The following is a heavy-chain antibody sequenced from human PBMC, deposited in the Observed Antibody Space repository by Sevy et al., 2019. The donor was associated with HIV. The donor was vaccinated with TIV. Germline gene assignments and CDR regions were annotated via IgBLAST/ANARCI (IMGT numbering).Heavy chain of an antibody. CDR3: AGRGGYQAFDI. CDR2: INPNSGGT. J-gene: IGHJ3*02. CDR1: GYTFTGYY. D-gene: IGHD3-16*02. V-gene: IGHV1-2*02. Sequence: ASVKVSCKASGYTFTGYYMHWVRQAPGQGLEWMGWINPNSGGTNYAQKFQGRVTMTRDTSTSTAYMELRSLRSDDTAVYYCAGRGGYQAFDIWGQGTMVTVSS.